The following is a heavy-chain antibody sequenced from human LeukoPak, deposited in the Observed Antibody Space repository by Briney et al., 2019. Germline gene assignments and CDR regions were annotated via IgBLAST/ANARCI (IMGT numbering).Heavy chain of an antibody. J-gene: IGHJ4*02. V-gene: IGHV3-30-3*01. CDR2: ISYDGSNK. Sequence: GGSLRLSCAASGFTLSSYAMHWVRQAPGKGLEWVAVISYDGSNKYYADSVKGRFTISRDNSKNTLYLQMNSLRAEDTAVYYCARDLTTVVTPDYWGQGTLVTVSS. CDR3: ARDLTTVVTPDY. D-gene: IGHD4-23*01. CDR1: GFTLSSYA.